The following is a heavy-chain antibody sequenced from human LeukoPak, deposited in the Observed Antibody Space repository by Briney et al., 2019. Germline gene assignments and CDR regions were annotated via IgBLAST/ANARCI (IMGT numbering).Heavy chain of an antibody. CDR2: IPYDGSNK. D-gene: IGHD3-10*01. Sequence: PGGSLRLSCAASGFTFSTYAMHWVRQAPGKGLEWVAVIPYDGSNKYYADSVKGRFTISRENSKNRLYLQMNSLRAEDTAVYYCVKDKSMVRELDYWGQGTLVTVSS. J-gene: IGHJ4*02. CDR3: VKDKSMVRELDY. CDR1: GFTFSTYA. V-gene: IGHV3-30*04.